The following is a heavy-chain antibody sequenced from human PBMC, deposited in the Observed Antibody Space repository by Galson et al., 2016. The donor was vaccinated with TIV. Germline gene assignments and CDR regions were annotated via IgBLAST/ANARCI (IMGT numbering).Heavy chain of an antibody. D-gene: IGHD1-1*01. Sequence: SLRLSCAASGFSVSYKHMIWVRQAPGRGLEWVSLIYSNDDTHHAESVQGRFSISRDTSKNTIYLQMNNLRVEDTAVYYCAREGRGGAYPNNFDVWGQGTTVTVSS. CDR3: AREGRGGAYPNNFDV. CDR2: IYSNDDT. J-gene: IGHJ6*02. CDR1: GFSVSYKH. V-gene: IGHV3-53*01.